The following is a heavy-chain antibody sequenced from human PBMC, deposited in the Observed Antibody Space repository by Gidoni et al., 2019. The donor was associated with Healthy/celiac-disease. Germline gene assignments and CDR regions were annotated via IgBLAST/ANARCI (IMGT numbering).Heavy chain of an antibody. J-gene: IGHJ3*02. D-gene: IGHD3-22*01. Sequence: QVQLVESGRGVVQPGRSLRLSCAASGFTFSSYGMHWVRQAPGKGLEWVAVISYDGSNKYYADSVKGRFTISRDNSKNTLYLQMNSLRAEDTAVYYCAKFMFVYYYDSSGPDAFDIWGQGTMVTVSS. CDR1: GFTFSSYG. CDR3: AKFMFVYYYDSSGPDAFDI. V-gene: IGHV3-30*18. CDR2: ISYDGSNK.